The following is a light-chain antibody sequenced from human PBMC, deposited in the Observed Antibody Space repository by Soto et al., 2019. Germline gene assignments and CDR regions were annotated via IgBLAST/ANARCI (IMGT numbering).Light chain of an antibody. CDR2: DAS. J-gene: IGKJ5*01. V-gene: IGKV3-11*01. CDR1: QTISAY. CDR3: QQRSNWPPIT. Sequence: EIQLTQSPSTLSLSPGERATLPCRASQTISAYLNWYRQKPGQAPSLLIYDASTIPTGIPARFSGLGSGTAFTLPISSLEPEDFAVYYCQQRSNWPPITFGQGTRLEI.